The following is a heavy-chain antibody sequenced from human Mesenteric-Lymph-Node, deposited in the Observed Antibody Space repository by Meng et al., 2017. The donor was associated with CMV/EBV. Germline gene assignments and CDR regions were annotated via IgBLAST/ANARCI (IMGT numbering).Heavy chain of an antibody. CDR3: ARVLAADPYYYYGMDV. CDR2: IYYSGST. D-gene: IGHD6-13*01. V-gene: IGHV4-59*01. CDR1: GGSFSGYY. J-gene: IGHJ6*02. Sequence: GSLRLSCAVYGGSFSGYYWSWIRQPPGKGLEWIGYIYYSGSTNYNPSLKSRVTISVDTSKNQFSLKLSSVTAADTAVYYCARVLAADPYYYYGMDVWGQGTTVTVSS.